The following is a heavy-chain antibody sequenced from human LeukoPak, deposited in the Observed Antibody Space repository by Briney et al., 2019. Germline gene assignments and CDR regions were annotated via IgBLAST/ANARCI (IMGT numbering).Heavy chain of an antibody. Sequence: GGSLRLSCAASEFSVGSNYMTWVRQAPGKGLEWVSLIYSGGSTYYADSVKGRFTISRDNSKNTLYLQMNSLRAEDTAVYYCHYDSSGYPSGGAFDIWGQGTMVTVSS. D-gene: IGHD3-22*01. CDR3: HYDSSGYPSGGAFDI. J-gene: IGHJ3*02. CDR1: EFSVGSNY. CDR2: IYSGGST. V-gene: IGHV3-66*01.